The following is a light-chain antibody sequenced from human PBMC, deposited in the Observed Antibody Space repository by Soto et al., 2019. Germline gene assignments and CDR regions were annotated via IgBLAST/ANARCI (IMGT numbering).Light chain of an antibody. V-gene: IGKV3D-20*02. Sequence: EIVLTQSPGTLSLSPGERATLSCRASQRVGSSYLAWYQHKPDQAPRLLIYGVSSRATGIPDRFSGSGSGTDFTLTISSLEPEDFAVYYCQQRSKWPLTFGGGTKVDIK. J-gene: IGKJ4*01. CDR1: QRVGSSY. CDR2: GVS. CDR3: QQRSKWPLT.